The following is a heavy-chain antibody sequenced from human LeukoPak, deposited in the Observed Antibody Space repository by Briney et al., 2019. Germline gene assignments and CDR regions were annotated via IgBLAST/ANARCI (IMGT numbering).Heavy chain of an antibody. V-gene: IGHV4-31*03. Sequence: SEILSLTCTVSGGSVSSGSYYWSWLRQPPGTGLECTGYIYYTGIIYYNPSLKSRVTISLDPSKNQFFLKLSSVTAADTAVYYCARDRGYSYGCDAFDIWGQGTMVTVSS. J-gene: IGHJ3*02. CDR1: GGSVSSGSYY. D-gene: IGHD5-18*01. CDR3: ARDRGYSYGCDAFDI. CDR2: IYYTGII.